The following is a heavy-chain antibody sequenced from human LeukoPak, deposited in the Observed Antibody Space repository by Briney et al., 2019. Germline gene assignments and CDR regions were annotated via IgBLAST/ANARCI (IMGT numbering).Heavy chain of an antibody. Sequence: ASVKVSCKASGYTFTGYYMHWVRQAPGQGLEGMGWINPNSGGTNYAQKFQGRVTMTRDTSISTAYMELSRLRSDDTAVYYCARWGAAMVRGVLLLSWFDHWGQGTLVTVSS. J-gene: IGHJ5*02. CDR1: GYTFTGYY. V-gene: IGHV1-2*02. D-gene: IGHD3-10*01. CDR2: INPNSGGT. CDR3: ARWGAAMVRGVLLLSWFDH.